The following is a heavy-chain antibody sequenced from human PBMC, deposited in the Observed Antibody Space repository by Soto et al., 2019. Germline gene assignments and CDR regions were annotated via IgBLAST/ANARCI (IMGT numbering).Heavy chain of an antibody. CDR1: GYTFTSYG. CDR3: XXDYXXDSSGYYSRNFDY. Sequence: QVQXVQSGAEVKKPGASVKVSCKASGYTFTSYGISWVRQAPGQGLEWMGWISAYNGNTNYAQKLXXXXXXXXXTXXXXXXXXXXXXXXXXXXXXXXXXDYXXDSSGYYSRNFDYWGQGTLVTV. D-gene: IGHD3-22*01. V-gene: IGHV1-18*01. CDR2: ISAYNGNT. J-gene: IGHJ4*02.